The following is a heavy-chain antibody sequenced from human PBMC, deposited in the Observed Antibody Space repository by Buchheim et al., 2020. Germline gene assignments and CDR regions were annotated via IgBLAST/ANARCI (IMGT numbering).Heavy chain of an antibody. Sequence: QVQLQESGPGQVKPSETLSLTCTVSGGSISSDYWSWIRQSPGKGLEWIGCIFYSGNTHYNPSLKSRVTISSDKSKNQSSLRRSSVTAADTAVYYCARGSGNSWHLLHWGQGTL. CDR3: ARGSGNSWHLLH. D-gene: IGHD6-13*01. J-gene: IGHJ1*01. CDR2: IFYSGNT. CDR1: GGSISSDY. V-gene: IGHV4-59*01.